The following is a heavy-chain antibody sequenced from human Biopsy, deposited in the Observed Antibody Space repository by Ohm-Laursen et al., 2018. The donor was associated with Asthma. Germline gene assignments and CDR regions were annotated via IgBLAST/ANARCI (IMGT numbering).Heavy chain of an antibody. V-gene: IGHV1-69*13. D-gene: IGHD2-2*01. J-gene: IGHJ4*02. Sequence: SVKVSCNSLGGTFNTYVIGWVRQAPGQGLEWMGGINSVFGTTTYPQKFQDRVTITADDSTSTVYMELSSLRSEDTAVYYCARKAGSCISRTCYSLDFWNQGTLVTVSS. CDR1: GGTFNTYV. CDR2: INSVFGTT. CDR3: ARKAGSCISRTCYSLDF.